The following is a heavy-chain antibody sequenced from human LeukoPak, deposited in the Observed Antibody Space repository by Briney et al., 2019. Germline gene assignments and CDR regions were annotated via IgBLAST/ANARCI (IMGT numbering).Heavy chain of an antibody. CDR2: IYYSGST. V-gene: IGHV4-59*01. D-gene: IGHD2/OR15-2a*01. Sequence: SETLSLTCTVSGDFISSYFWGWIRQPPGKGLEWVGYIYYSGSTNYNPSLKSRVIISVDTSKNQFSLKLRSVTAADTAVYYCARDSNSYFDYWGQGTLVTVSS. CDR1: GDFISSYF. J-gene: IGHJ4*02. CDR3: ARDSNSYFDY.